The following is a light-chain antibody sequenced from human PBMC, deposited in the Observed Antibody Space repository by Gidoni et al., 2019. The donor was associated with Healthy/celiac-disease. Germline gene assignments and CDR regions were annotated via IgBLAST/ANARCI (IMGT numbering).Light chain of an antibody. CDR3: NSRDSSGNHLV. Sequence: SSELTQDPAVSVALGQTVRITCQGDSLRSSYASWYQQKPGQAPVLVNRPSGIPDRFSGSSSGNTASLTITGAQAEDEADYYCNSRDSSGNHLVFGGGTKLTVL. V-gene: IGLV3-19*01. CDR1: SLRSSY. J-gene: IGLJ2*01.